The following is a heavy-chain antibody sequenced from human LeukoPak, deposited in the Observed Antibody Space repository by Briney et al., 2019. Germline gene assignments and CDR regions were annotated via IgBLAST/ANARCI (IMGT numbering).Heavy chain of an antibody. CDR3: ARSSSSWYYFDY. CDR1: GGSISSGGYY. V-gene: IGHV4-31*03. J-gene: IGHJ4*02. Sequence: PSETLSLTCTVSGGSISSGGYYWSWIRQHPGKSLEWIGYIYYSGSTYYNPSLKSRVTISVDTSKNQFSLKLSSVTAADTAVYYCARSSSSWYYFDYWGQGTLVTVSS. D-gene: IGHD6-13*01. CDR2: IYYSGST.